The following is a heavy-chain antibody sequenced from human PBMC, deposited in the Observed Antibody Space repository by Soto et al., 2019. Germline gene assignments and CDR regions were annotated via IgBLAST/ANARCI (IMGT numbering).Heavy chain of an antibody. D-gene: IGHD3-3*01. CDR1: GFTFTSSA. J-gene: IGHJ6*02. V-gene: IGHV1-58*01. Sequence: SVKVSCKASGFTFTSSAVQWVRQARGQRLEWIGWIVVGSGNTNYAQKFQERVTITRDMSTSTAYMELSSLRSEDTAVYYCAAKYYDFWSGYYTRDIDYYYGTDVWGQGTTVTVSS. CDR2: IVVGSGNT. CDR3: AAKYYDFWSGYYTRDIDYYYGTDV.